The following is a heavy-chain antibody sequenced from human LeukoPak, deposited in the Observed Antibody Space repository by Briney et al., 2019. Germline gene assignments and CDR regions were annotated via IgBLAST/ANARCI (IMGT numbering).Heavy chain of an antibody. CDR3: ARDPTTVTTFYYYYYMDV. D-gene: IGHD4-17*01. CDR2: ISSSSSYI. J-gene: IGHJ6*03. CDR1: GFTFSSYS. Sequence: GSLRLSCAASGFTFSSYSMNWVRQAPGKGLEWVSSISSSSSYIYYADSAKGRFTISRDNAKNSLYLQMNSLRAEDTAVYYCARDPTTVTTFYYYYYMDVWGKGTTVTISS. V-gene: IGHV3-21*01.